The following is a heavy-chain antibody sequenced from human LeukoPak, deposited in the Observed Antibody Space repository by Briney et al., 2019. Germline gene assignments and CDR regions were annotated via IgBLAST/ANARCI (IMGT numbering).Heavy chain of an antibody. CDR2: ISSSSSYI. J-gene: IGHJ3*02. D-gene: IGHD3-3*01. V-gene: IGHV3-21*01. CDR3: ARDPNTAFFGVVREAFDI. Sequence: PGGSLRLSCAASGFTFSSYSMNWVRQAPGKGLEWVSSISSSSSYIYYADSVKGRFTISRVNAKNSLYLQMNSLRAEDTAVYYCARDPNTAFFGVVREAFDIWGQGTMVTVSS. CDR1: GFTFSSYS.